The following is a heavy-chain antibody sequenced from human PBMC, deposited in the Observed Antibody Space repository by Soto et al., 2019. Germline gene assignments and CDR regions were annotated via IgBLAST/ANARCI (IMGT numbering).Heavy chain of an antibody. J-gene: IGHJ4*02. D-gene: IGHD6-13*01. Sequence: SETLSLTCSVSGDSISSSYWAWIRQPPGKGLEWIGEIYHSGSTNYNPSLKSRVTISVDKSKNQFSLKLSSVTAADTAVYYCARAAMGGSSWPFDYWGQGTLVTVSS. V-gene: IGHV4-59*12. CDR3: ARAAMGGSSWPFDY. CDR1: GDSISSSY. CDR2: IYHSGST.